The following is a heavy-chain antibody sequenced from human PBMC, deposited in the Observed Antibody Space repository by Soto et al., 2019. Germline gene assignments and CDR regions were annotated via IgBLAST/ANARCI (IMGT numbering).Heavy chain of an antibody. CDR3: ARARLARPYYFDY. CDR1: GFTFSSYS. D-gene: IGHD6-25*01. CDR2: ISSSSSYI. Sequence: EVQLVESGGGLVKPGGSLRLSCAASGFTFSSYSMNWVRQAPGKGLEWVSSISSSSSYIYYADSVKDRFTISRDNAKNSLYLKMNSLRAEDTAVYYCARARLARPYYFDYWGQGTLVTVSS. V-gene: IGHV3-21*01. J-gene: IGHJ4*02.